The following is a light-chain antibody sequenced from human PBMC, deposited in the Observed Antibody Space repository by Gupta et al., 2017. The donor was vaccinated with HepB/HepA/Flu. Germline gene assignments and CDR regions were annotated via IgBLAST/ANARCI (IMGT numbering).Light chain of an antibody. J-gene: IGLJ2*01. CDR3: QSYDSSLSGYVV. Sequence: QSVLTQPPSVSGAPGQRVTLSCTGSRSNIGAGYDVHWYHQLPGTAPKLLIYGNSNRPSGVPDRFSGSKSGTSASLAITGLQSEDEADYYCQSYDSSLSGYVVFGGGTKLTVL. CDR1: RSNIGAGYD. CDR2: GNS. V-gene: IGLV1-40*01.